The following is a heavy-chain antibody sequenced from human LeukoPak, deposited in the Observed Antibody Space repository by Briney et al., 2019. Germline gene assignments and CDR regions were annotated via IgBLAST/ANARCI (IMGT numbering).Heavy chain of an antibody. CDR3: ARRRVLNYYYYYYMDV. V-gene: IGHV7-4-1*02. CDR2: INTNTGSP. J-gene: IGHJ6*03. D-gene: IGHD6-6*01. Sequence: GASVKVSCKASGYTSTSYAMNWVRQAPGQGLEWMGWINTNTGSPTYAQGFTGRFVFSLDTSVSTAYLQISSLKAEDTAVYYCARRRVLNYYYYYYMDVWGKGTTVTVSS. CDR1: GYTSTSYA.